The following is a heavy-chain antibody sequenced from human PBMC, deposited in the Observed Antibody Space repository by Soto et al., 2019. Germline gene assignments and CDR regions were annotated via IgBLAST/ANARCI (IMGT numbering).Heavy chain of an antibody. V-gene: IGHV4-38-2*02. CDR3: AKENCLHGGCYSFGY. Sequence: PSETLSLTCTVSGYSISNGYHWAWIRQPPGKGLEWIGSIYHSGTTFYNPSLKNQVIISVDTSNNQFSLQLTSVTAADTAIYYCAKENCLHGGCYSFGYWGQGTPVTVSS. CDR1: GYSISNGYH. CDR2: IYHSGTT. D-gene: IGHD2-15*01. J-gene: IGHJ4*02.